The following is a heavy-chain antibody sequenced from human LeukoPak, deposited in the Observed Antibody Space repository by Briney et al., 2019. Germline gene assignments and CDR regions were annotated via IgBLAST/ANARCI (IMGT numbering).Heavy chain of an antibody. J-gene: IGHJ4*02. V-gene: IGHV4-34*01. CDR2: INHSGST. CDR1: GGSFSGYY. D-gene: IGHD6-13*01. Sequence: SETLSLTCAVYGGSFSGYYWSWIRQPPGKGLEWIGEINHSGSTNYNPSLKSRVTISVDTSKNQFSLKLSSVTAADTAVYYCARVGAAGTDYWGQGTLVTVSP. CDR3: ARVGAAGTDY.